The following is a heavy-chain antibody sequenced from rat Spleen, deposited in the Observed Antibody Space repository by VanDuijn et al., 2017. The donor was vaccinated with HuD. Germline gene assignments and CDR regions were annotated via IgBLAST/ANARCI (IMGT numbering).Heavy chain of an antibody. CDR3: ARHWYYSGEGYFDL. J-gene: IGHJ1*01. CDR1: GFSLTSNS. D-gene: IGHD1-1*01. V-gene: IGHV2-1*01. CDR2: IWSGGSI. Sequence: QVQLKESGPGLVQPSQTLSLTCTVSGFSLTSNSVSWVRQPPGKGLEWMGAIWSGGSIDYNSALKSRLSISRDTSKSQIFLKMNSLQPEDTGTYYCARHWYYSGEGYFDLWGPGTMVTVSS.